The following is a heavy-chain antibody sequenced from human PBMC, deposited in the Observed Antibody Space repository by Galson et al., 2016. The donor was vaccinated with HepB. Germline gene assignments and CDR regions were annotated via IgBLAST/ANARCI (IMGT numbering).Heavy chain of an antibody. J-gene: IGHJ4*02. D-gene: IGHD2-8*02. V-gene: IGHV5-51*01. CDR1: GYSFDNYW. Sequence: QSGAEVKKPGESMKISCKTSGYSFDNYWIGWVRQMPGKGLEWLGIIFPSDYDTRYSPSFQGQVIISAEKSISTAYLRWSSLKASDTAVYYCSTVYLYYTGDYSGYYFDYWVQGALVTVSS. CDR2: IFPSDYDT. CDR3: STVYLYYTGDYSGYYFDY.